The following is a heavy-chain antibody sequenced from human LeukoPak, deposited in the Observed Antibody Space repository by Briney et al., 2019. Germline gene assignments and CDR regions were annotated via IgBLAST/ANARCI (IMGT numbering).Heavy chain of an antibody. CDR3: ARPSPEGLLWFGEPPGAFDI. V-gene: IGHV1-46*04. D-gene: IGHD3-10*01. CDR1: GYTFTSYY. J-gene: IGHJ3*02. CDR2: INPSGGST. Sequence: ASVKVSCKASGYTFTSYYTHWVRQAPGQGLEWMGIINPSGGSTSYADSVRGRFTISRDNAKNSLYLQMNSLRAEDTAVYYCARPSPEGLLWFGEPPGAFDIWGQGTMVTVSS.